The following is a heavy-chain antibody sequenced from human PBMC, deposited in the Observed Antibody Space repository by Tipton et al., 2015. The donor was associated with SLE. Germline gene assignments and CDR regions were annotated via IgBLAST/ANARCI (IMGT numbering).Heavy chain of an antibody. Sequence: TLSLTCTVSGGSISSSSYYWGWIRQPPGKGLEWIGSIYYSGNTYYNPSLKSRVTISVDTSKNQFSLKRSSVTAADTAVYYCASITRDGADDYWGQGTLVTVSS. CDR3: ASITRDGADDY. D-gene: IGHD1-14*01. V-gene: IGHV4-39*01. CDR2: IYYSGNT. CDR1: GGSISSSSYY. J-gene: IGHJ4*02.